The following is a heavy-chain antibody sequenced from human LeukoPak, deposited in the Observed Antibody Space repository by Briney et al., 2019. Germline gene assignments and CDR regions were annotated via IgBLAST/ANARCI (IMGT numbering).Heavy chain of an antibody. Sequence: SETLSLTCPVSGGSISSSYWSWIRQPPGKGLEWIGYIYYSGSTNYNPSLKSRVTISVDTSKNQFSLKLSSVTAADTAVYYCASSTVTTGEYYFDYWGQGTLVTVSS. CDR2: IYYSGST. CDR1: GGSISSSY. J-gene: IGHJ4*02. V-gene: IGHV4-59*08. D-gene: IGHD4-17*01. CDR3: ASSTVTTGEYYFDY.